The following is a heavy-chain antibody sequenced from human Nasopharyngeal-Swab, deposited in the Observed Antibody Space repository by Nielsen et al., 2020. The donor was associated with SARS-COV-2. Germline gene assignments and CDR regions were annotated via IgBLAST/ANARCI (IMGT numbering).Heavy chain of an antibody. Sequence: SQTLSLTRTVSGYSNSSGYYWDWIRQSPGKGLEWIGSIYHSGSTYYNPSLKSRLTISVDTSRNHFSLKLRSVTGADTAVYYCACHRTASFYYWGQGTLVTVSS. CDR3: ACHRTASFYY. D-gene: IGHD1-1*01. CDR1: GYSNSSGYY. V-gene: IGHV4-38-2*02. J-gene: IGHJ4*02. CDR2: IYHSGST.